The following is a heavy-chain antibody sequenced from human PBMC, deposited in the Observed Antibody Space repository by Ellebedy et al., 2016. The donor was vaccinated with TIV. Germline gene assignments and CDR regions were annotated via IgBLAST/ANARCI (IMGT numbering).Heavy chain of an antibody. CDR3: ARRGITMVRGVSAYGMDV. J-gene: IGHJ6*02. CDR1: GYSFTSYW. D-gene: IGHD3-10*01. V-gene: IGHV5-51*01. Sequence: GESLKISXKGSGYSFTSYWIGWVRQMPGKGLEWMGIIYPGDSDARYSPSFQGQVTISADKSLSTAYLQWRSLKASDTAMYYCARRGITMVRGVSAYGMDVWGQGTTVTVSS. CDR2: IYPGDSDA.